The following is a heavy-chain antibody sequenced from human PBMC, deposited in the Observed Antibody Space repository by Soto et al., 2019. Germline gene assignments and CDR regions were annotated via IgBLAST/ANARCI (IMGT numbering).Heavy chain of an antibody. D-gene: IGHD3-9*01. V-gene: IGHV3-23*01. CDR3: AKSFLAGGGRVYHFDC. Sequence: GGSLRLSCAAPGFTFSSYAMTWVRQAPGKGLEWVSAIDIGGNTNYADSVKGRFTISRDNTKSTLFLQMDSLRAEDTAIYYCAKSFLAGGGRVYHFDCWGQGTLVTVSS. CDR1: GFTFSSYA. J-gene: IGHJ4*02. CDR2: IDIGGNT.